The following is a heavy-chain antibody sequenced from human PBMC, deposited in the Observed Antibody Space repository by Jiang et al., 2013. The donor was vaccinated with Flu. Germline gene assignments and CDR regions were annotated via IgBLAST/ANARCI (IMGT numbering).Heavy chain of an antibody. J-gene: IGHJ4*02. D-gene: IGHD3-9*01. CDR1: GGSFSGYY. V-gene: IGHV4-34*01. Sequence: LLKPSETLSLTCAVYGGSFSGYYWSWIRQPPGKGLEWIGEINHSGSTNYNPSLKSRVTISVDTSKNQFSLKLSSVTAADTVVHYCARGGYDILTPFDYWGQGTLVTVSS. CDR2: INHSGST. CDR3: ARGGYDILTPFDY.